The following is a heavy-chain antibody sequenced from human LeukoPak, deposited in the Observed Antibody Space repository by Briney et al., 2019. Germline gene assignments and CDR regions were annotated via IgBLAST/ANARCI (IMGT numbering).Heavy chain of an antibody. V-gene: IGHV3-21*01. J-gene: IGHJ4*02. D-gene: IGHD6-25*01. CDR1: GLTFSSHS. CDR3: ARDGNIAACDY. CDR2: ISSSTTYI. Sequence: GGSLRLSCAASGLTFSSHSMNWVRQAPGKGLEWVSSISSSTTYIYYADSVKGRFTISRDNAKNSLNLQMNSLRAEDTAVYYCARDGNIAACDYWGQGTLVTVSS.